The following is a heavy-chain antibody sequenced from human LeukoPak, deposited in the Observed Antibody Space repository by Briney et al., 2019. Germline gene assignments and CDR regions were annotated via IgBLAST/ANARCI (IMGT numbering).Heavy chain of an antibody. J-gene: IGHJ4*02. V-gene: IGHV3-7*05. Sequence: QPGGSLRLSCAASGFTFSTYWMTWVRQAPGKGLEWVANINKNGGDQYYGDSVKGRFTISRDNTKNSLYPQMNSLRAEDTAMYYCTTYYDSGPSKDWGQGTLVTVSS. CDR1: GFTFSTYW. D-gene: IGHD3-22*01. CDR2: INKNGGDQ. CDR3: TTYYDSGPSKD.